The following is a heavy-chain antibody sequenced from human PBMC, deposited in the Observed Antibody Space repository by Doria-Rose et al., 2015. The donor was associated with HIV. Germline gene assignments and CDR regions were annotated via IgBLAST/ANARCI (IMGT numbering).Heavy chain of an antibody. D-gene: IGHD6-13*01. J-gene: IGHJ4*02. Sequence: QESGPVLVKPTETLTLTCAVSGVSLSSPGMGVSWIRQPPGKALEWLANIFSDDERSYKPSLMSRLTISRCTSKGQVVLTMTDMDPVDTATYYCARIKSSRWYHKYYFDFWGQGTLVIVSA. V-gene: IGHV2-26*01. CDR1: GVSLSSPGMG. CDR3: ARIKSSRWYHKYYFDF. CDR2: IFSDDER.